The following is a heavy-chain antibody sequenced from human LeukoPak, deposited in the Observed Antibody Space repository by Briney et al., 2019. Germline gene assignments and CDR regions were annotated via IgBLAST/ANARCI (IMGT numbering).Heavy chain of an antibody. CDR2: ICYSGST. V-gene: IGHV4-39*07. J-gene: IGHJ4*02. CDR3: ARDTVVTPADY. Sequence: PSETLSLTCTVSGGSISSSSYYWGWIRQPPGKGLEWIGSICYSGSTYYNPSLKSRVTISVDTSKNQFSLKLSSVTAADTAVYYCARDTVVTPADYWGQGTLVTVSS. CDR1: GGSISSSSYY. D-gene: IGHD4-23*01.